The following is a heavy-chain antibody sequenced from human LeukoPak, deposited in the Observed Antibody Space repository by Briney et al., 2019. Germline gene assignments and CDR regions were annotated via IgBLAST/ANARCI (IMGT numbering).Heavy chain of an antibody. CDR2: ISYDGSNK. Sequence: GRSLRLSCAASGFTFSSYGMHRVRQAPGKGLEWVAVISYDGSNKYYADSVKGRFTISRDNSKNTLYLQMNSLRAEDTAVYYCARYGDPYYYYYGMDVWGQGTTVTVSS. CDR3: ARYGDPYYYYYGMDV. CDR1: GFTFSSYG. V-gene: IGHV3-30*03. D-gene: IGHD4-17*01. J-gene: IGHJ6*02.